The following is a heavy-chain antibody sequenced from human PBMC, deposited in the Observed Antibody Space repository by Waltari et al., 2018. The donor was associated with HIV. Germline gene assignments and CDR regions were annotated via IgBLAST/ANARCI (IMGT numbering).Heavy chain of an antibody. CDR2: MYYRGST. J-gene: IGHJ4*02. CDR3: ARHIWFGELFSPFDY. CDR1: GGSIRSSSFY. V-gene: IGHV4-39*01. D-gene: IGHD3-10*01. Sequence: QLQLQESGPGLVKPSETLSLTCTVSGGSIRSSSFYWGWIRQSPGKGLEWIGSMYYRGSTYYNPSLKSRVTISEDTSKNQFSLKLTSVTAADTAVYNCARHIWFGELFSPFDYWGQGTLVTVSS.